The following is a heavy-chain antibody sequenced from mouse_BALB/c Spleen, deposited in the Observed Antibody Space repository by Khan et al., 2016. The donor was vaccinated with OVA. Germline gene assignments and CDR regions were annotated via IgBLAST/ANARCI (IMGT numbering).Heavy chain of an antibody. J-gene: IGHJ2*01. Sequence: VRLQQSGAELVKSAATVTLSCTASGLNIKDAYMHWLKQWPEQGLVGIGRNDPPNGNTKYDPTFQGKVTITADTSSNPVYLQLNSLTSEDTAVYYCARMARKWGQGTTLTVSS. CDR1: GLNIKDAY. CDR2: NDPPNGNT. CDR3: ARMARK. V-gene: IGHV14-3*02.